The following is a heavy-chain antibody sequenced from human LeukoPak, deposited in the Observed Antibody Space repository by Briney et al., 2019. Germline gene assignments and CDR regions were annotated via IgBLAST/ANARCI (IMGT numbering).Heavy chain of an antibody. CDR2: INANTGNP. CDR1: GYTFSNYA. D-gene: IGHD6-13*01. J-gene: IGHJ4*02. V-gene: IGHV7-4-1*02. Sequence: ASVKVSCKASGYTFSNYAINWVRQAPGKGLEWMGWINANTGNPTYALGFTGRFVLSLDTSVSTAYLQISSLKAEDTAVYYYARGDSGPTYNSNWYETDYWGQGTLVTVSS. CDR3: ARGDSGPTYNSNWYETDY.